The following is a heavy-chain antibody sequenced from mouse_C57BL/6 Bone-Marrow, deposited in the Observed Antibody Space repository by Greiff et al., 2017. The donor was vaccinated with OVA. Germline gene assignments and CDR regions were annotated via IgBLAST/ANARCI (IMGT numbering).Heavy chain of an antibody. J-gene: IGHJ4*01. CDR3: ARGGLTTVGYAMDY. CDR2: IHPNSGST. CDR1: GYTFTSYW. Sequence: QVQLQQPGAELVKPGASVKLSCKASGYTFTSYWMHWVKQRPGQGLEWIGMIHPNSGSTNYNEKFKSKATLTVDESSSTAYMQLSSLTSEDSAVYYCARGGLTTVGYAMDYWGQGTSVTVSS. D-gene: IGHD1-1*01. V-gene: IGHV1-64*01.